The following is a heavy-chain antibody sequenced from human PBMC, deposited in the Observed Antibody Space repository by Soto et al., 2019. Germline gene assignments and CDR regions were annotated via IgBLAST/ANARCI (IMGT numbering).Heavy chain of an antibody. Sequence: SVKVSCKASGYSFTSNDMHWVRQAPGQGPEWMGIINPSGGSRRYAQRFQGRVNMTRDTSTSTVYMELSSLRTEDTAVYYCARDRGFCSGGTCYMFDYWGQGTPVTVSS. CDR2: INPSGGSR. D-gene: IGHD2-15*01. CDR1: GYSFTSND. V-gene: IGHV1-46*01. J-gene: IGHJ4*02. CDR3: ARDRGFCSGGTCYMFDY.